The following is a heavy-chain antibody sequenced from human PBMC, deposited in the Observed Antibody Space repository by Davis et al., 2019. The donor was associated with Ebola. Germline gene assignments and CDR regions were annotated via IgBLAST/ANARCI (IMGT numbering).Heavy chain of an antibody. CDR2: ISSSSSYI. J-gene: IGHJ2*01. CDR1: GFTFSSYS. Sequence: GGSLRLSCAASGFTFSSYSMNWVRQAPGKGLEWVSSISSSSSYIYYADSVKGRFTISRDNAKNSLYLQMNSLKIEDTAVYYCTTLSTVTTMYFDLWGRGTLVTVSS. V-gene: IGHV3-21*03. D-gene: IGHD4-17*01. CDR3: TTLSTVTTMYFDL.